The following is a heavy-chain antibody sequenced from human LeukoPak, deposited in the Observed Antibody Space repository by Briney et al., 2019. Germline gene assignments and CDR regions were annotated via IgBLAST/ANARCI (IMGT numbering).Heavy chain of an antibody. D-gene: IGHD2-2*01. J-gene: IGHJ4*02. V-gene: IGHV3-7*01. CDR1: GFTFSSYW. Sequence: PGGSLRLSCAASGFTFSSYWMSWVRQAPGKGLEWVANIKQDESEKYYVDSVKGRFTISRDNAKNSLYLQMNSLRAEDTAVYYCARPPPLGYCSSTSCYSYYFDYWGQGTLVTVSS. CDR3: ARPPPLGYCSSTSCYSYYFDY. CDR2: IKQDESEK.